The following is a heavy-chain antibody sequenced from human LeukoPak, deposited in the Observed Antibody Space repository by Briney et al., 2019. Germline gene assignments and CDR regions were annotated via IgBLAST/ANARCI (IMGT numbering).Heavy chain of an antibody. CDR2: ISYDGSNK. CDR3: ASWNAYRNDY. CDR1: GFTFSSYG. D-gene: IGHD3-16*01. Sequence: PGRSLRLSCAASGFTFSSYGMHWVRQAPGKGLEWVAVISYDGSNKYYADSVKGRFTISRDNSKNTLYLQMNSLRAEDTAVYYCASWNAYRNDYWGQGTLVTVSS. V-gene: IGHV3-30*03. J-gene: IGHJ4*02.